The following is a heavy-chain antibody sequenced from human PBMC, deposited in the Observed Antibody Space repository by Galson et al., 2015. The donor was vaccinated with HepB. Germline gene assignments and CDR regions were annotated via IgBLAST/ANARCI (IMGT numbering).Heavy chain of an antibody. D-gene: IGHD6-13*01. CDR2: IYWDDDK. CDR1: GFSLNTGGMC. V-gene: IGHV2-70*11. CDR3: ARSGIAAADQYFQY. J-gene: IGHJ1*01. Sequence: PALVKPPQTLTLTCTFSGFSLNTGGMCVSWIRQPPGKALEWLARIYWDDDKYYSTSLKTRLTISKDTSKNQVVLTMTNVDPVDTATYYCARSGIAAADQYFQYWGQGTLVTVSS.